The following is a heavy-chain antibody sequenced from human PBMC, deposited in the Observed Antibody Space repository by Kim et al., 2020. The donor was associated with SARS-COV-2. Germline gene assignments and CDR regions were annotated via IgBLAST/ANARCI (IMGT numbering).Heavy chain of an antibody. Sequence: GGSLRLSCAASGFTFSNAWMSWVRQAPGKGLEWVGRIKSKTDGGTTDYAAPVKGRFTISRDDSKNTLYLQMNSLKTEDTAVYYCTTDLIFVGGINSGRKPIDYWGQGTLVTVSS. V-gene: IGHV3-15*01. CDR3: TTDLIFVGGINSGRKPIDY. CDR2: IKSKTDGGTT. J-gene: IGHJ4*02. D-gene: IGHD3-3*02. CDR1: GFTFSNAW.